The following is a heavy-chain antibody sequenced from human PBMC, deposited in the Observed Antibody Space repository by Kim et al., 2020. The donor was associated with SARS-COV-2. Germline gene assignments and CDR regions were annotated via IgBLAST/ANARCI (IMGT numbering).Heavy chain of an antibody. J-gene: IGHJ1*01. V-gene: IGHV3-49*03. CDR3: SRGRQQPYD. CDR1: GFTFGDYV. D-gene: IGHD6-13*01. CDR2: IRTTGSGGTT. Sequence: GGSLRLSCTASGFTFGDYVMSWFRQAPGKGLEWLGSIRTTGSGGTTEYAASVKGRFTISRDDSNSVAYVQMNSLVTEDTAVYYCSRGRQQPYDWGQGTLVTVSS.